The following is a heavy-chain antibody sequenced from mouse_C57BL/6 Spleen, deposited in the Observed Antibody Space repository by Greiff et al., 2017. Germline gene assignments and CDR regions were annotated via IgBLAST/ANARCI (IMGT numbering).Heavy chain of an antibody. Sequence: EVQLQESGGGLVKPGGSLKLSCAASGFTFSSYAMSWVRQTPEKRLEWVATISDGGSYTYYPDNVKGRFTISRDNAKNNLYLQMSHLKSEDTAMYYCARDPYYYGSSYVGYFDVWGTGTTVTVSS. CDR1: GFTFSSYA. D-gene: IGHD1-1*01. CDR2: ISDGGSYT. CDR3: ARDPYYYGSSYVGYFDV. J-gene: IGHJ1*03. V-gene: IGHV5-4*01.